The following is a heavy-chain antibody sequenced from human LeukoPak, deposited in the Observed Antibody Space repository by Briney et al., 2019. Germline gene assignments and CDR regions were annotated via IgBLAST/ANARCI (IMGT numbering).Heavy chain of an antibody. Sequence: GGSLRLSCAASGLTFSSYWIGWVRQMPGKGLEWMGIIYPGDSDTRYSPSFQGQVTISADKSISTAYLQWSSLKASDTAMYYCARHAVYYGSGNRAFDIWGQGTLVTISS. CDR2: IYPGDSDT. D-gene: IGHD3-10*01. CDR3: ARHAVYYGSGNRAFDI. J-gene: IGHJ3*02. CDR1: GLTFSSYW. V-gene: IGHV5-51*01.